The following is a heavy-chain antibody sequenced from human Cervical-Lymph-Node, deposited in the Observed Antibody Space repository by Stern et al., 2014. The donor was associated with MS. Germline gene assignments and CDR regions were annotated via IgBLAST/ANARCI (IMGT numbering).Heavy chain of an antibody. CDR3: TTVRYDRSAKPDF. CDR2: IKDKIDGGTT. CDR1: GFTFKNAW. Sequence: EVHLVESGGGLVKPGGSLRLSCAASGFTFKNAWMSWVRQAPGKGLEWVGRIKDKIDGGTTDYAAPVKGRFTISRDDSKDTLYLELNSLKTEDTAVYYCTTVRYDRSAKPDFWGQGTLVTVSS. D-gene: IGHD3-22*01. V-gene: IGHV3-15*01. J-gene: IGHJ4*02.